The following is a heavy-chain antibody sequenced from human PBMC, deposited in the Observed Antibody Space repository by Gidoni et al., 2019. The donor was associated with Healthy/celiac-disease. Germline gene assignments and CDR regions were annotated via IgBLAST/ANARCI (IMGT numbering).Heavy chain of an antibody. D-gene: IGHD2-2*01. V-gene: IGHV3-74*01. CDR1: GFTFSSYW. CDR3: AGCSSTSCYYYYGMDV. CDR2: INSDGSST. J-gene: IGHJ6*02. Sequence: EVQLVESGGGLVQPGGSLRLSCAASGFTFSSYWMHWVRQAPGKGLVWVSRINSDGSSTSYEDSVKGRFTISRDNAKNTLYLQMNSLRAEDTAVYYCAGCSSTSCYYYYGMDVWGQGTTVTVSS.